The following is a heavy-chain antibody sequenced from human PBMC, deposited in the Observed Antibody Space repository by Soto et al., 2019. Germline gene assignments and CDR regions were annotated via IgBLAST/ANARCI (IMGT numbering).Heavy chain of an antibody. Sequence: SQTLSLTCVVYGGSFSGYYWSWIRQPPGKGLEWIGEINHTGSTNYNPSLKSRVTISVDTSKNQFSLKLSSVTAADTAVYYCARGRGVLRYFDWSMVAMDVWGQGTTVTVSS. J-gene: IGHJ6*02. V-gene: IGHV4-34*01. CDR1: GGSFSGYY. D-gene: IGHD3-9*01. CDR3: ARGRGVLRYFDWSMVAMDV. CDR2: INHTGST.